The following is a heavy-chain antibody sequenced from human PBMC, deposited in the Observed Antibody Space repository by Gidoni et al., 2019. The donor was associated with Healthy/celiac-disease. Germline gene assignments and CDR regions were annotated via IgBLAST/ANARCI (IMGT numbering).Heavy chain of an antibody. CDR2: IKQDGSEK. V-gene: IGHV3-7*03. CDR1: GFTFSSYW. J-gene: IGHJ4*02. D-gene: IGHD3-16*02. Sequence: EVPLLASGGGWVQPGGSLRLSCAASGFTFSSYWMSWVRQAPGKGLEWVANIKQDGSEKYYVDSVKGRFTISRDNAKNSLYLQMNSLRAEDTAVYYCARVGEDYVWGSYRYPDYWGQGTLVTVSS. CDR3: ARVGEDYVWGSYRYPDY.